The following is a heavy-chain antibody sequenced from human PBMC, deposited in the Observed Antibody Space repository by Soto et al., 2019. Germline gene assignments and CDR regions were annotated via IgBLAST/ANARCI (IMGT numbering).Heavy chain of an antibody. CDR1: GYSFTSYW. V-gene: IGHV5-51*01. CDR3: ARKPTYSSGWYAFDI. Sequence: GESLKISCKGSGYSFTSYWIGWVRQMPGKGLEWMGIIYPGDSGTRYSPSFQGQVTISADKSISTAYLQWSSLKASDTAMYYCARKPTYSSGWYAFDIWGQGTMVTVSS. J-gene: IGHJ3*02. CDR2: IYPGDSGT. D-gene: IGHD6-19*01.